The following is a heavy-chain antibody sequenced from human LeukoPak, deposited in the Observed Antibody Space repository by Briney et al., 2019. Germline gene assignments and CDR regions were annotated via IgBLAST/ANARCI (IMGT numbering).Heavy chain of an antibody. J-gene: IGHJ3*02. CDR1: GFTFSNFA. Sequence: GGSLRLSCAASGFTFSNFAMHWVRQAPGKGLEWVSSISSSSSYIYYADSVKGRFTISRDNAKNSLYLQMNSLRAEDTAVYYCARVIPPDAFDIWGQGTMVTVSS. CDR2: ISSSSSYI. V-gene: IGHV3-21*01. D-gene: IGHD3-16*01. CDR3: ARVIPPDAFDI.